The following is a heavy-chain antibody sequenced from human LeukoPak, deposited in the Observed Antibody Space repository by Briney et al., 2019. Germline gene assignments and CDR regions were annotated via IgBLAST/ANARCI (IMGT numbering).Heavy chain of an antibody. CDR3: GRHRSGSGTYFIDY. D-gene: IGHD3-10*01. CDR2: MKKDGSET. Sequence: GGSLRLSCVVSGFTFSSYSMIWVRQAQGKGLQWVANMKKDGSETNYVDSVKGRFTISRDNAKNSLYLQMNSLRAEDTAVYYCGRHRSGSGTYFIDYWGQGTLVSVSS. V-gene: IGHV3-7*01. J-gene: IGHJ4*02. CDR1: GFTFSSYS.